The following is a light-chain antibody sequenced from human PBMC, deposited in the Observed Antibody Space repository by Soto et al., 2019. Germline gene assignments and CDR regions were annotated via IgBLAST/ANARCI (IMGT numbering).Light chain of an antibody. Sequence: EIVMTQSPATLSVSPGARATLSCRASQTISDHLDWYQQKPGQAPRLLIYDASNRDTGIPARFSGSGSGTDFTLTISSLEPEDFAVYYCQQYGSSPHTFGRGTKVDIK. J-gene: IGKJ3*01. CDR2: DAS. V-gene: IGKV3D-15*01. CDR3: QQYGSSPHT. CDR1: QTISDH.